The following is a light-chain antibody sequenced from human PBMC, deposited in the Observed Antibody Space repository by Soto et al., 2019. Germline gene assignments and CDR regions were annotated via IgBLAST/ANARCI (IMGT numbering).Light chain of an antibody. CDR1: SSDVGGYNY. J-gene: IGLJ1*01. Sequence: QSALTQPASVSGSPGQSITISCTGTSSDVGGYNYVSWYQQHPGKAPKLMIYEVSNRPSGVSNRFSGSKSGNTASLTISGLQAEDEADYYCSSYTSSSLYVFGTGTKVTFL. V-gene: IGLV2-14*01. CDR3: SSYTSSSLYV. CDR2: EVS.